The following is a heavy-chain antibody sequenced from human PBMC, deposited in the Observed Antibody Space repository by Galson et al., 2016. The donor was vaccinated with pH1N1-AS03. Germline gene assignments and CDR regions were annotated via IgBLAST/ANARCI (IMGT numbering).Heavy chain of an antibody. D-gene: IGHD3-16*01. CDR3: VIMWKPTVLDI. CDR1: GDNFIRYT. Sequence: SVKVSCKASGDNFIRYTISWVRQAPGQGLEWMGRIIPILGMTNYAQKFQGRVTITADTSTSTAYMELGSLTSEDTAAYYCVIMWKPTVLDIWGQGTLVSVSS. V-gene: IGHV1-69*02. J-gene: IGHJ3*02. CDR2: IIPILGMT.